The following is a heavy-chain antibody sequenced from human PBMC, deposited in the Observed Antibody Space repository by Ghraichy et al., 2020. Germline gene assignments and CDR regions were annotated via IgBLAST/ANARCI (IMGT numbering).Heavy chain of an antibody. Sequence: GGSLRLSCVTSGFTLSSNYMAWVRQAPGKGLEWVSIIYSGGTTYYTVSVRGRFTISRDNSKSTFYLQMKSLRPEDTAVYYCARDASYFFDTWGQGTAVSVSS. V-gene: IGHV3-66*01. CDR2: IYSGGTT. J-gene: IGHJ4*02. D-gene: IGHD6-6*01. CDR1: GFTLSSNY. CDR3: ARDASYFFDT.